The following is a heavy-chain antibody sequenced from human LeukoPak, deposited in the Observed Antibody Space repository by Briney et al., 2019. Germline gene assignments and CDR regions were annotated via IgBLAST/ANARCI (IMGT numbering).Heavy chain of an antibody. D-gene: IGHD4-23*01. CDR3: ARGGGNSKLPSGY. J-gene: IGHJ4*02. CDR1: GFTVSSNY. V-gene: IGHV3-66*01. CDR2: IYSGGST. Sequence: GGSLRLSCAASGFTVSSNYMSWVRQAPGKGLEWVSVIYSGGSTYYADSVKGRFTISRDNSKNTLYLQMNSLRAEDTAVYYCARGGGNSKLPSGYWGQGTLVTVSS.